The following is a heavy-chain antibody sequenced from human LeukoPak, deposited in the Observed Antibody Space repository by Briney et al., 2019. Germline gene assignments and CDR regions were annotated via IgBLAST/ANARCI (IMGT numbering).Heavy chain of an antibody. J-gene: IGHJ4*02. V-gene: IGHV4-4*07. CDR3: ARHYGSGSYYAY. CDR2: IYTSGST. CDR1: GGSISSYY. Sequence: TSETLSLTCTVSGGSISSYYWSWIRQPAGKGLEWIGRIYTSGSTNYNPSLKSRATMSVDTSKNQFSLKLRSVTAADTAVYYCARHYGSGSYYAYWGQGTLVTVSS. D-gene: IGHD3-10*01.